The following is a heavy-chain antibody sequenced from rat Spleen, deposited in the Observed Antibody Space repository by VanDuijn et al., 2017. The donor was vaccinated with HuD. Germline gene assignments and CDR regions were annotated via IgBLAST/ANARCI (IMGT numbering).Heavy chain of an antibody. CDR2: INTGGDKT. D-gene: IGHD1-1*01. Sequence: EVQLVASGGGLVQPGRSLKLSCAASGFTFSDYDMAWVRQTPTKGLEWIASINTGGDKTYYRDSVKGRFTASRDDAKNTLYLQMDSLRSEDTATYYCARRSGDSWYFDFWGPGTMVTVSS. CDR1: GFTFSDYD. V-gene: IGHV5S13*01. CDR3: ARRSGDSWYFDF. J-gene: IGHJ1*01.